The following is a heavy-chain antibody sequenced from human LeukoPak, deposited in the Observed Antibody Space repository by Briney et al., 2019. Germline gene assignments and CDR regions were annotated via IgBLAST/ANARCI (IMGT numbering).Heavy chain of an antibody. CDR3: AREGPSFDY. V-gene: IGHV1-46*01. CDR1: GYTFTMYY. Sequence: GASVKVSCKPSGYTFTMYYMHWVRQAPGQGLEWMGVINPTGDTTNYAQNFQGRFTMTTDTSTTTVYMELNSLRADDTAVYFCAREGPSFDYWGQGTLVTVSS. CDR2: INPTGDTT. J-gene: IGHJ4*02.